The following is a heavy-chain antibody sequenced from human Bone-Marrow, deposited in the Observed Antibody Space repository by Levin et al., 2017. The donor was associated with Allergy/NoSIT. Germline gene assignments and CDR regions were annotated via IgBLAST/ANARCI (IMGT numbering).Heavy chain of an antibody. D-gene: IGHD3-10*01. J-gene: IGHJ5*02. CDR1: GGTFRNHA. CDR3: ARALVLGDINNWFDP. V-gene: IGHV1-69*13. CDR2: IIPVYGTP. Sequence: GASVKVSCKASGGTFRNHAISWVRQAPGQGLEWMGGIIPVYGTPKYAQNFQGRVTISADESRNAVYLDLSSLRSEDTAVYYCARALVLGDINNWFDPWGQGTLVTVSS.